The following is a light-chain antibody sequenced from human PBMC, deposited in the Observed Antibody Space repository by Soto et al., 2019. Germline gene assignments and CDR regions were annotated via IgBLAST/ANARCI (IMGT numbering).Light chain of an antibody. CDR1: QSVSSN. CDR3: QQHNSWPPIT. J-gene: IGKJ5*01. CDR2: GAS. V-gene: IGKV3D-15*01. Sequence: EIVMTQSPATLSVSPGERSTLSFRASQSVSSNLACYQQKPGQAPRLLIYGASNRATGIPARFSGGGSGTEFTLTISSLQSEDFVVYYCQQHNSWPPITFGQGTQLEIK.